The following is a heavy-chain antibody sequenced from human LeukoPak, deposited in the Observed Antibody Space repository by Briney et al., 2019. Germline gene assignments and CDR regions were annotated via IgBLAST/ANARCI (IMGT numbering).Heavy chain of an antibody. D-gene: IGHD3-3*01. CDR3: ARVTIFGVVTYPPIDY. Sequence: ASVKVSCKASGYTFTSYYMHWVRQAPGQGLEWMGLINPTGGSTGYAQKFQGRVTMTRDMSTSTAYMELRSLRSDDTAVYYCARVTIFGVVTYPPIDYWGQGTLVTVSS. J-gene: IGHJ4*02. V-gene: IGHV1-46*01. CDR2: INPTGGST. CDR1: GYTFTSYY.